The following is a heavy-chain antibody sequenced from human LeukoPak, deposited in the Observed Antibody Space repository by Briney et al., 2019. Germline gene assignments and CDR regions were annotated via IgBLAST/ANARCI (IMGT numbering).Heavy chain of an antibody. CDR1: GFTFSSYW. CDR2: IKQDESEK. J-gene: IGHJ4*02. CDR3: VRDKTEGPTKMDC. Sequence: PGGSLRLSCAASGFTFSSYWMSWVRQAPGKGLEWVANIKQDESEKYYVDSVKGRFTISRDNAKNSLYLQMNSLRAEDTAVYYYVRDKTEGPTKMDCWGQGILVTVSS. D-gene: IGHD1-1*01. V-gene: IGHV3-7*01.